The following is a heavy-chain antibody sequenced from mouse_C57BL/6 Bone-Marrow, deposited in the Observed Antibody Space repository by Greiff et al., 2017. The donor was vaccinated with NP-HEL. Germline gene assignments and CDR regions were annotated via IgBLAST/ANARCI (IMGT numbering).Heavy chain of an antibody. Sequence: QVQLKESGAELVRPGASVKLSCKASGYTFTDYYINWVKQRPGQGLEWIARIYPGSGNTYYNEKFKGKATLTAEKSSSTAYMQLSSLTSEDSAVYFCARSANWDGDFDYWGQGTTLTVSS. V-gene: IGHV1-76*01. CDR1: GYTFTDYY. D-gene: IGHD4-1*01. CDR3: ARSANWDGDFDY. J-gene: IGHJ2*01. CDR2: IYPGSGNT.